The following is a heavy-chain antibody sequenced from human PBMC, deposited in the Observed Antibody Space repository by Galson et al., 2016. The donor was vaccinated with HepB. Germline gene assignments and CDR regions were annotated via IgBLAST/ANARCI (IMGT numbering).Heavy chain of an antibody. J-gene: IGHJ4*02. Sequence: SLRLSCAASGYTFTNYWMSWVRQAPGKGLEWVANIKPDGSEKYYVDSVKGRFAISRDNAKNTLYLQTNSLRAEDTAVYYCVKQDRWVRGVGLLKYYFGYWGQGTLLTVSS. V-gene: IGHV3-7*05. D-gene: IGHD3-10*01. CDR1: GYTFTNYW. CDR2: IKPDGSEK. CDR3: VKQDRWVRGVGLLKYYFGY.